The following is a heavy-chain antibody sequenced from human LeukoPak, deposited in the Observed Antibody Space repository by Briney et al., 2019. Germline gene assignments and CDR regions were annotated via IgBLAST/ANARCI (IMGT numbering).Heavy chain of an antibody. CDR1: GYTFTSYY. CDR2: INPSGGST. Sequence: ASVKVSCKASGYTFTSYYMHWVRQAPGQGLEWMGIINPSGGSTSYAQKFQGRVTMTRDMSTSTVYMGLSSLRSEDTAVYYCARPPSGEYYDSSGLGYWGQGTLVTVSS. V-gene: IGHV1-46*01. CDR3: ARPPSGEYYDSSGLGY. D-gene: IGHD3-22*01. J-gene: IGHJ4*02.